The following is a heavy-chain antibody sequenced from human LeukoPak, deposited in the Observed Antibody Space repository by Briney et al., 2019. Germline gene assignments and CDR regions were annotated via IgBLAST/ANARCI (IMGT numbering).Heavy chain of an antibody. CDR2: IWCDGTNK. J-gene: IGHJ4*02. CDR1: GFSFSSYG. CDR3: ARDQRGFSYSKYYFDY. Sequence: GRSLRLSCAASGFSFSSYGMHWVRQAPGKGLEWVAVIWCDGTNKYYVDSVKGRFTISRDNSKNTLYLQMNSLRAEDTAVYYCARDQRGFSYSKYYFDYWGQGTLVTVSS. V-gene: IGHV3-33*01. D-gene: IGHD5-18*01.